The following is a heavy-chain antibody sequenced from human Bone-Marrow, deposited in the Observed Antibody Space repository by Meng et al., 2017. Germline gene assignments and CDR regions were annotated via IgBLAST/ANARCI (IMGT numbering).Heavy chain of an antibody. CDR2: IKRKTDGGTK. CDR1: GFTFSNAW. V-gene: IGHV3-15*01. D-gene: IGHD2-21*02. CDR3: TTAYSAYCGGDCYPGRLVYYFDY. J-gene: IGHJ4*02. Sequence: GESLKISCAASGFTFSNAWMSWVRQAPGKGLEWVGRIKRKTDGGTKDYAAPVKGRFTISRDDSKNTLYLQMNSLKTRDTAVYYCTTAYSAYCGGDCYPGRLVYYFDYWGQGTLVTVSS.